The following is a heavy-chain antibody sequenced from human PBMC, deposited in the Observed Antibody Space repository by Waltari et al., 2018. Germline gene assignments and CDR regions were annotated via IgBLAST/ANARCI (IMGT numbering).Heavy chain of an antibody. CDR1: GYTFTGCY. V-gene: IGHV1-2*06. Sequence: VQLVQSEAEVTKPGDSVKVSCKASGYTFTGCYMHGVRQAPGQGLECMGRINPNSGGTNYAQKFQGRVTMTRDTSISTAYMELSRLRSDDTAVYYCARDLLRGSYVGFDYWGQGTLVTVSS. CDR2: INPNSGGT. CDR3: ARDLLRGSYVGFDY. J-gene: IGHJ4*02. D-gene: IGHD1-26*01.